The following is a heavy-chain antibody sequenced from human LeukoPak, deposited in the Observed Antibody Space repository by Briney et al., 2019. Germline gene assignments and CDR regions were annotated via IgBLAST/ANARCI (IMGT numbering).Heavy chain of an antibody. CDR3: ARNFYGFYWFDP. J-gene: IGHJ5*02. D-gene: IGHD3-3*01. V-gene: IGHV4-61*02. CDR2: IYTSGST. Sequence: SETLSLTCTVSGGSISSGSYYWSWIRQPAGKGLEWIGRIYTSGSTDYNPSLKSRVTISVDTSKNQFSLKLSSVTAADTAVYYCARNFYGFYWFDPWGQGTLVTVSS. CDR1: GGSISSGSYY.